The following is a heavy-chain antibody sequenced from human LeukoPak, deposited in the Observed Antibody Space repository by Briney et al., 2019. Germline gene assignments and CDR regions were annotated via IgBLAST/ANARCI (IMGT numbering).Heavy chain of an antibody. Sequence: KPSETLSLTCTVSGGSISSYYWSWIRQPPGKGLEWIGYIYYSGSTNYNPSLKSRVTISVDTSKNQFSLKLSSVTAADTAVYYCARDGGSELRFLEWLAWGQGTLVTVSS. CDR2: IYYSGST. CDR3: ARDGGSELRFLEWLA. D-gene: IGHD3-3*01. CDR1: GGSISSYY. J-gene: IGHJ5*02. V-gene: IGHV4-59*12.